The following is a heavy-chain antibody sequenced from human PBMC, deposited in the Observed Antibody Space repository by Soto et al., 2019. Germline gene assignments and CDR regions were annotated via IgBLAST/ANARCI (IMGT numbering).Heavy chain of an antibody. Sequence: SETLSLTCAVYGGSFSGYYWSWIRQPPGKGLEWIGEINHSGSTNYNPSLKSRVTISVDTSKNQFSLKLSSVTAADTAVYYCARGAYYCGSGSYYKENYYYYYGMDVWGQGTTVT. CDR3: ARGAYYCGSGSYYKENYYYYYGMDV. CDR2: INHSGST. J-gene: IGHJ6*02. CDR1: GGSFSGYY. D-gene: IGHD3-10*01. V-gene: IGHV4-34*01.